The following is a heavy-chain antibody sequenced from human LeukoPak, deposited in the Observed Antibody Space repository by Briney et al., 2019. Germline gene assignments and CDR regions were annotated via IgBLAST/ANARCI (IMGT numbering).Heavy chain of an antibody. Sequence: SETLSLTCTDSGGSISSYYWSWIRQPPGKGLEWIGYIYYSGSTNYNPSLKSRVTISVDTSKNQFSLKLSSVTAADTAVYYCARGIAVAGTGFDYWGQGTLVTVSS. CDR3: ARGIAVAGTGFDY. CDR1: GGSISSYY. CDR2: IYYSGST. V-gene: IGHV4-59*01. D-gene: IGHD6-19*01. J-gene: IGHJ4*02.